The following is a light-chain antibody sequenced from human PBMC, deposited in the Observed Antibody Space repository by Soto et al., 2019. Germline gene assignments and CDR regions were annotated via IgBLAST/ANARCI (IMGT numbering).Light chain of an antibody. CDR1: QSVLSSSNNKNY. V-gene: IGKV4-1*01. Sequence: DIVLTQSPDPLAGSLGERATINCKSSQSVLSSSNNKNYLAWYQQKPGQPPKLLIYWASTRESGVPDRFSGSGSGTDFTLTISSLQAEDVAVYYCQQYYSTPPTFGQGTKVEIK. CDR2: WAS. CDR3: QQYYSTPPT. J-gene: IGKJ1*01.